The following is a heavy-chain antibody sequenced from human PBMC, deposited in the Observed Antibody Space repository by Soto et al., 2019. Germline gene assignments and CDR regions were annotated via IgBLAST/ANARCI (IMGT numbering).Heavy chain of an antibody. J-gene: IGHJ5*02. CDR1: GFTFSSYW. V-gene: IGHV3-74*01. CDR3: ARGYSSSWYPAVGWFDP. D-gene: IGHD6-13*01. CDR2: INSDGSST. Sequence: GGSLRLSCAASGFTFSSYWMHWVRQAPGKGLVWVSRINSDGSSTSYADSVKGRFTISRDNAKNTLYLQMNSLGAEDTAVYYCARGYSSSWYPAVGWFDPWGQGTLVTVSS.